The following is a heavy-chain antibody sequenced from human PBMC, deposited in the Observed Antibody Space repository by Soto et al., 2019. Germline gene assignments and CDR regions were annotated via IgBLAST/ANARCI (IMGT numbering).Heavy chain of an antibody. CDR1: GYTFTSYA. D-gene: IGHD3-3*01. Sequence: ASVKVSCKASGYTFTSYAMHWVRQAPGQRLEWMGWINAGNGNTKYSQKFQGRVTITRDTSASTAYMELSSLRSEDTAVYYCARDFYDFWSGYPQPHYYYYGMDVWGQGTTVTAP. CDR3: ARDFYDFWSGYPQPHYYYYGMDV. CDR2: INAGNGNT. J-gene: IGHJ6*02. V-gene: IGHV1-3*01.